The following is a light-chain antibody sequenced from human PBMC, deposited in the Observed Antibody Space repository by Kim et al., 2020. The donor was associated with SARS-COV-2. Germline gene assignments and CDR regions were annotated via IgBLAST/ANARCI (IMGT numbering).Light chain of an antibody. Sequence: QRFTISCSGSTSNIGSNYVYWYQHLPGTAPQVLLYRDSQRPSGVPDRFSGSKSGTSASLAVSGLRSEDQADYYCAVWDDSLSAWVFGGGTQLTVL. CDR1: TSNIGSNY. CDR3: AVWDDSLSAWV. CDR2: RDS. V-gene: IGLV1-47*01. J-gene: IGLJ3*02.